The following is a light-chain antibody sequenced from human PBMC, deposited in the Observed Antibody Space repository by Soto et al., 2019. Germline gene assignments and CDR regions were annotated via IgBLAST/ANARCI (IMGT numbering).Light chain of an antibody. CDR2: AAS. CDR3: QQLNSYPFT. J-gene: IGKJ4*01. CDR1: QSIGTS. Sequence: IQLTQSPSSLSASVGDRVTITCRASQSIGTSLAWYQQKPEKPPNLLISAASTLQSGVPSRFSASGSGTDFALTISSLQPEDVATYYCQQLNSYPFTFGGGTKVEI. V-gene: IGKV1-9*01.